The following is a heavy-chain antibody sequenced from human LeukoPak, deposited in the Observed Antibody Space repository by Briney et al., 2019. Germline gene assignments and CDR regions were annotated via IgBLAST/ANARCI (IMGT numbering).Heavy chain of an antibody. Sequence: PGGSLRLSCAASRFTFSSYGMHWVRQAPGKGLEWVANIKQDGSEKYYVDSVKGRFTISRDNAKNSLYLQMNSLRAEDTAVYNCARDYYMDVWGKGTTVTVSS. CDR3: ARDYYMDV. J-gene: IGHJ6*03. V-gene: IGHV3-7*01. CDR1: RFTFSSYG. CDR2: IKQDGSEK.